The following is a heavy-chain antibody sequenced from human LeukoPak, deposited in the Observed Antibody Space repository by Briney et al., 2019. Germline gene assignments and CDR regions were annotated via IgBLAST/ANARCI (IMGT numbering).Heavy chain of an antibody. CDR1: GFTFDDYG. CDR3: ARAPPGYCSGGSCYEDY. D-gene: IGHD2-15*01. Sequence: PGGSLRLSXAASGFTFDDYGMSWVRQAPGKGLEWVSGINWNGGSTGYADSVKGRFTISRDNAKNSLYLQMNSLRAEDTALYYCARAPPGYCSGGSCYEDYWGQGTLVTVSS. J-gene: IGHJ4*02. CDR2: INWNGGST. V-gene: IGHV3-20*04.